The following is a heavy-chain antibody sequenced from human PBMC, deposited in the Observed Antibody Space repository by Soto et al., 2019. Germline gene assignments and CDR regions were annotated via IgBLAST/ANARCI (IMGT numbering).Heavy chain of an antibody. D-gene: IGHD3-10*01. Sequence: SETLSLTCAVYVGSFSGYYWSWIRQAPGKGLEWIGEINHSGSTNYNPSLKSRVSISVDTSKNQFSLKLSSVTAADMAVYYCARVVGSSGDYFDYWGQGTLVTVSS. CDR2: INHSGST. J-gene: IGHJ4*02. CDR1: VGSFSGYY. CDR3: ARVVGSSGDYFDY. V-gene: IGHV4-34*01.